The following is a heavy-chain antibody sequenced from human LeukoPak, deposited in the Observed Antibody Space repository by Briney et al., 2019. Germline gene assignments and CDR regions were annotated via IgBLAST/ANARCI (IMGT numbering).Heavy chain of an antibody. J-gene: IGHJ5*02. Sequence: SETLSLTCTVSGGSISSYYWSWIRQPPGKGLEWIGYIYYSGSTNYNPSLKSRVTISVDTSKNQFSLKLSSVTAADTAVYYCARTQTGGITIFGPEGWFDPWGQGTLVTVSS. V-gene: IGHV4-59*01. D-gene: IGHD3-3*01. CDR3: ARTQTGGITIFGPEGWFDP. CDR1: GGSISSYY. CDR2: IYYSGST.